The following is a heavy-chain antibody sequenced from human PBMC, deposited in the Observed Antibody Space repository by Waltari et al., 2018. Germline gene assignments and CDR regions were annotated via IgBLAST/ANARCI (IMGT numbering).Heavy chain of an antibody. Sequence: EVQLVESGGGLVQPGGSLRLSCAASGFIFNNYRMHWVRQAPGKGLVSVSHINTDGSITNYADSVKGRFTISRDNAKNTLFLQMNSLRAEDTAVYYCVMYSSSFLGDCWGQGTLVTVSS. D-gene: IGHD6-13*01. J-gene: IGHJ4*02. CDR3: VMYSSSFLGDC. CDR2: INTDGSIT. V-gene: IGHV3-74*01. CDR1: GFIFNNYR.